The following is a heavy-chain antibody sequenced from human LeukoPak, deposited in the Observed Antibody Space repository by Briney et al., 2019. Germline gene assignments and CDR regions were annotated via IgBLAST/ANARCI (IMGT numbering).Heavy chain of an antibody. D-gene: IGHD2-15*01. J-gene: IGHJ3*02. CDR3: AKDIVVVVAGDAFDI. CDR2: ISYDGSNK. Sequence: GGSLRLSCAASGFTFSSYGMHWVRQASGKGLEWVAVISYDGSNKYYADSVKGRFTISRDNSKNTLYLQMNSLRAEDTAVYYCAKDIVVVVAGDAFDIWGQGTMVTVSS. CDR1: GFTFSSYG. V-gene: IGHV3-30*18.